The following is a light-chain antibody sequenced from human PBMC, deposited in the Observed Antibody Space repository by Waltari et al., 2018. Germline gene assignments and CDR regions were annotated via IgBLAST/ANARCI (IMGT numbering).Light chain of an antibody. Sequence: SSELTQDPAVSVALGQTVKITCPGASLRSYYASWYQQKPGQAPLLPIYGKNNRPSGTPDRFSGSTSGNTASLTITGAQAEDEGDYYCNSRDSSGNHLVFGGGTKLTVL. CDR1: SLRSYY. V-gene: IGLV3-19*01. CDR3: NSRDSSGNHLV. CDR2: GKN. J-gene: IGLJ2*01.